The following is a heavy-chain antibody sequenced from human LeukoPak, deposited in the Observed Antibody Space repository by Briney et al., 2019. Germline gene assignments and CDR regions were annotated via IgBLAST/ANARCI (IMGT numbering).Heavy chain of an antibody. Sequence: PSETLSLTCTVSGGSISSYYWSWIRQPPGKGLEWIGYIYYSGSANYNPSLKRRVTISGDKSKNQFSLKLSSVTAADTAVYYCARDSGYSTPYLFDYWGQGTLVTVSS. D-gene: IGHD5-12*01. J-gene: IGHJ4*02. CDR1: GGSISSYY. CDR2: IYYSGSA. CDR3: ARDSGYSTPYLFDY. V-gene: IGHV4-59*01.